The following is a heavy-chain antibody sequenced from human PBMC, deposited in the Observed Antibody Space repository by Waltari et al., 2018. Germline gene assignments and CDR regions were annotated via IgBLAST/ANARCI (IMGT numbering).Heavy chain of an antibody. V-gene: IGHV4-39*01. Sequence: QLQLQESGPGLVKPSETVSLTCSLSGGSITSARHYWGWIRQPPGQGLEWIGTISYSGTTYNSPSLQSRVTISRDTSKNQLSLKLDSVTASDTAVYYCATYIGASVGTASFDVWGQGTMVTVSS. CDR3: ATYIGASVGTASFDV. CDR2: ISYSGTT. D-gene: IGHD5-12*01. CDR1: GGSITSARHY. J-gene: IGHJ3*01.